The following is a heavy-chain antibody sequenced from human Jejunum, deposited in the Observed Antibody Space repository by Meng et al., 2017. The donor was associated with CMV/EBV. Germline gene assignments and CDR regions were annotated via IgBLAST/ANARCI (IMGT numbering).Heavy chain of an antibody. J-gene: IGHJ4*02. CDR1: GGTFSSHA. Sequence: SGGTFSSHAIYWMRQAPGQGLEWMGIIIPVLKITKYAQKFQGRVIITADKSTGTAYMELSSLRSEDTAMYYCARDFVYPEISGSDYWGQGTLVTVSS. V-gene: IGHV1-69*04. CDR2: IIPVLKIT. D-gene: IGHD5-12*01. CDR3: ARDFVYPEISGSDY.